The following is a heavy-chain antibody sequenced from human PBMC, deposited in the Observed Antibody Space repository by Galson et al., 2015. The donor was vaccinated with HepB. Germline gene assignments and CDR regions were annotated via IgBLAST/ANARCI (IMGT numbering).Heavy chain of an antibody. D-gene: IGHD2-15*01. CDR2: ISPYNRGT. CDR1: GYTFSTCS. J-gene: IGHJ5*02. Sequence: SVKVSCKASGYTFSTCSITWVRQAPGQGLEWVGWISPYNRGTNYARKLQGRVTMTTDTSTNTAYMELRSLRSDDTAVYYCARGGLVVVVDATQNNWFDPWGQGTPVTVSS. CDR3: ARGGLVVVVDATQNNWFDP. V-gene: IGHV1-18*01.